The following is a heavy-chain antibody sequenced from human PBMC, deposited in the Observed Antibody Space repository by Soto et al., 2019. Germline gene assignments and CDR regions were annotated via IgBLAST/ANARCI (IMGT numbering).Heavy chain of an antibody. V-gene: IGHV1-18*01. J-gene: IGHJ4*02. CDR3: ARGRYGDY. CDR2: ISAHNGNT. Sequence: QVHLVQSGAEVKKPGASVKVSCKGSGYTFTSYGITWVREAPGQGLEWMGWISAHNGNTDEAQKLQGRVTVTRDTPTSTAYMELRSLRSDDTAAYYCARGRYGDYWGQGALVNVS. CDR1: GYTFTSYG. D-gene: IGHD1-1*01.